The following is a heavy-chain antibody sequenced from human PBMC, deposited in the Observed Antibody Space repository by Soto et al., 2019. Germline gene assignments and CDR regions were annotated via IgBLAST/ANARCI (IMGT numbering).Heavy chain of an antibody. CDR3: ARQGGRQQLGRGFFDY. J-gene: IGHJ4*02. CDR2: IWYDGSNK. Sequence: QVQLVESGGGGVQPGGSWRLSCAASGFTSSGYGMHGVPQAPGKGRGWGAVIWYDGSNKYYADSVKGRFTISRDNSKNTLYLQMNSLRAEDTAVYYCARQGGRQQLGRGFFDYWGQGTLVTVSS. CDR1: GFTSSGYG. V-gene: IGHV3-33*01. D-gene: IGHD6-13*01.